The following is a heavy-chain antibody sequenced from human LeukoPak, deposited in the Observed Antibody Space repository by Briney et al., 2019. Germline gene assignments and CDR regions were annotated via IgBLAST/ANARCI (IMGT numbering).Heavy chain of an antibody. Sequence: PSETLSLTCAVYGGSFSGYYWSWIRQPPGKGLEWIGEINHSGSTNYNPSLKSRVTISVDTSKNQFSLKLSSVTAADTAVYYCARGHRRRYCSSTSCFNWFDPWGQGTLVTVSS. J-gene: IGHJ5*02. CDR2: INHSGST. V-gene: IGHV4-34*01. CDR3: ARGHRRRYCSSTSCFNWFDP. CDR1: GGSFSGYY. D-gene: IGHD2-2*01.